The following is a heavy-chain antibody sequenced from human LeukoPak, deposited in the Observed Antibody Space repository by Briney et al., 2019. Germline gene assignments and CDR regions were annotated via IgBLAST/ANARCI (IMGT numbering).Heavy chain of an antibody. Sequence: ASVKVSCKASGHTFTSYGISWVRQAPGQGLEWMGWISAYNGNTNYAQKLQGRVTMTTDTSTSTAYMELRSLRSDDTAVYYCARDPPRYDSSGYSLNYFDYWGQGTLVTVSS. CDR3: ARDPPRYDSSGYSLNYFDY. CDR2: ISAYNGNT. J-gene: IGHJ4*02. D-gene: IGHD3-22*01. V-gene: IGHV1-18*01. CDR1: GHTFTSYG.